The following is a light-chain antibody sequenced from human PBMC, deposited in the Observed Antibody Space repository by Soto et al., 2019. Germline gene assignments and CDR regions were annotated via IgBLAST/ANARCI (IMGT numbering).Light chain of an antibody. CDR3: AAWDDSLNGYV. Sequence: QSVLTQPPSASGTPGQRVAFSCSGSTSNIGANTVNWYQQLPGAAPKLLIYSLSQRPSGVPDRFSGSKSGTSASLAISGLQSDDEADYYCAAWDDSLNGYVFGTGTKVTGL. V-gene: IGLV1-44*01. CDR1: TSNIGANT. J-gene: IGLJ1*01. CDR2: SLS.